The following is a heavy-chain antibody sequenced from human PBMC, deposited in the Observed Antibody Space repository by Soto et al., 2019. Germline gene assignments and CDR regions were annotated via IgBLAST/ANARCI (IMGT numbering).Heavy chain of an antibody. V-gene: IGHV3-23*01. CDR2: ISGSGGST. Sequence: EVQLLESGGGLVQPGGSLRLSCVASGFTFSSYAMRWVRQAPGKGLEWVSAISGSGGSTYYADSVKGRFTISRDNSKNTLYLQMNSLRAEDTAVYYCERRGSGSYYDYWGQGTLVTVSS. CDR3: ERRGSGSYYDY. CDR1: GFTFSSYA. D-gene: IGHD1-26*01. J-gene: IGHJ4*02.